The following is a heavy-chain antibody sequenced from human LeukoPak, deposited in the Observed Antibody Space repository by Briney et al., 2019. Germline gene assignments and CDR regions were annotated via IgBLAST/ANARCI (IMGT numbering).Heavy chain of an antibody. J-gene: IGHJ6*02. Sequence: GESLKISCKGSGYSFTSYWIGWVRQMPGKGLKWMGIIYPGDSDTRYSPSFQGQVTISADKSISTAYLQWSSLKASDTAMYYCARPPNILTGYPHYGMDVWGQGTTVTVSS. D-gene: IGHD3-9*01. CDR1: GYSFTSYW. V-gene: IGHV5-51*01. CDR2: IYPGDSDT. CDR3: ARPPNILTGYPHYGMDV.